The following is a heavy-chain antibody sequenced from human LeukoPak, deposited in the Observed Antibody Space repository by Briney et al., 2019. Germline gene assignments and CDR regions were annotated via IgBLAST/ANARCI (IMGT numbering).Heavy chain of an antibody. Sequence: GGSLRLSCAASGFTFSNYEMNWVRQAPGKGLEWVSYIVGSGDNKQYADSVRGRFTISRDNAKNTLYLQMNSLRAEDTAVYYCAKVTPRGFYTSGWYDYWGQGTLVTVSS. CDR3: AKVTPRGFYTSGWYDY. CDR1: GFTFSNYE. J-gene: IGHJ4*02. CDR2: IVGSGDNK. V-gene: IGHV3-48*03. D-gene: IGHD6-19*01.